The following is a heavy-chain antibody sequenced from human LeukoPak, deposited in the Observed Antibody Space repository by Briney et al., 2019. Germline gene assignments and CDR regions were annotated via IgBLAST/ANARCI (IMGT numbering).Heavy chain of an antibody. V-gene: IGHV3-23*01. CDR1: GSTFTTSA. D-gene: IGHD3-10*01. Sequence: PGGSLRLSCTTSGSTFTTSAMTWVRQAPGKGLEWVSTISSGGTYYADSVKGRFIISRDNSQNTLHLQMSSLRAEDTAVYYCAKGGSLEFWGQGTLVAVSS. J-gene: IGHJ4*02. CDR2: ISSGGT. CDR3: AKGGSLEF.